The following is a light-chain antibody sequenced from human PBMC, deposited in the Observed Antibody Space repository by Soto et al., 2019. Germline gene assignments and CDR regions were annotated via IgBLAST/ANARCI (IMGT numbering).Light chain of an antibody. CDR1: QSIDNK. Sequence: DIQMTQSPSAQSTSVGDRGTITCRASQSIDNKLAWYQRKPGKAPKLLIYKASTLKSGVPSRLGGSRSGTEVSLSLSSLQSDHFATYYCQQYHSVWTFGQGTKVDNK. CDR3: QQYHSVWT. CDR2: KAS. J-gene: IGKJ1*01. V-gene: IGKV1-5*03.